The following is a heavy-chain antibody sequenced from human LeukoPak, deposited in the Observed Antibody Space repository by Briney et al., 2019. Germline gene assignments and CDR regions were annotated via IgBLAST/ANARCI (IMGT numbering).Heavy chain of an antibody. Sequence: GRSLRLSCAASGFTFDDYAMHWVRQAPGKGLEWVSGISWNSGSIGYADSVKGRFTISRDNAKNSLYLQMNSLRAEDTALYYCAKAVGIAAAGNWFDPWGQGTLVTASS. V-gene: IGHV3-9*01. J-gene: IGHJ5*02. CDR1: GFTFDDYA. CDR2: ISWNSGSI. CDR3: AKAVGIAAAGNWFDP. D-gene: IGHD6-13*01.